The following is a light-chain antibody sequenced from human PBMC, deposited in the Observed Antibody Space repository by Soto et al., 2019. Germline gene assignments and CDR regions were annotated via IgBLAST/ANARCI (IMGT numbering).Light chain of an antibody. J-gene: IGKJ1*01. V-gene: IGKV3-20*01. Sequence: EIVLTQSPGTLSLSPGERATLSCRASQSVSSSYLAWYQQKPGQAPRLLIYGASSRATGIPDRFSGSGSGTLFTLTISRLEPEDSGVYYCQQYGTSPKTFGQGTKVEIK. CDR3: QQYGTSPKT. CDR1: QSVSSSY. CDR2: GAS.